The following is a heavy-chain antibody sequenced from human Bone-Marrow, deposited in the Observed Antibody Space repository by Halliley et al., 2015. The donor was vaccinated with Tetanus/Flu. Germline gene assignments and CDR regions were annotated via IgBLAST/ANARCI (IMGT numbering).Heavy chain of an antibody. CDR1: GFTFSSYW. J-gene: IGHJ4*02. CDR2: INSDGSST. D-gene: IGHD1-7*01. Sequence: SLRLSCAASGFTFSSYWMHWVRQPPGKGLVWVSRINSDGSSTNYADSVKGRFTISRDNAKNTLFLQMNSLRAEDTAVYYCARGGSSSNWNYAAYWGQGTLVTASS. CDR3: ARGGSSSNWNYAAY. V-gene: IGHV3-74*01.